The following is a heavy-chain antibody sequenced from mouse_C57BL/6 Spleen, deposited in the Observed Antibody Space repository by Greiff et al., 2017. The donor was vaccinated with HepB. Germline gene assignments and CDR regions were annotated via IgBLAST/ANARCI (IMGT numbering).Heavy chain of an antibody. Sequence: VQLQQSGPELVKPGASVKISCKASGYAFSSSWMNWVKQRPGKGLEWIGRIYPGDGDTNYNGKFKGKATLTADKSSSTAYMQLSSLTSEDSAVYFCARPYYYGSSYYFDYWGQGTTLTVSS. CDR3: ARPYYYGSSYYFDY. D-gene: IGHD1-1*01. CDR1: GYAFSSSW. V-gene: IGHV1-82*01. CDR2: IYPGDGDT. J-gene: IGHJ2*01.